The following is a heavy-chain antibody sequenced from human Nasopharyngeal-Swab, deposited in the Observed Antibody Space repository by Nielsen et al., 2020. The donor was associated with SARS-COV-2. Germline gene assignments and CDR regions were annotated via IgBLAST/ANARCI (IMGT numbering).Heavy chain of an antibody. J-gene: IGHJ6*02. D-gene: IGHD3-10*01. CDR1: GGSISSSSYY. CDR3: AIVSTMVRGVIRSHYYYGMDV. V-gene: IGHV4-39*07. Sequence: SETLSLTCTVSGGSISSSSYYWGWIRQPPGKGLEWIGSIYYSGSTNYNPSLKSRVTISVDTSKNQFSLKLSSVTAADTAVYYCAIVSTMVRGVIRSHYYYGMDVWGQGTTVTVSS. CDR2: IYYSGST.